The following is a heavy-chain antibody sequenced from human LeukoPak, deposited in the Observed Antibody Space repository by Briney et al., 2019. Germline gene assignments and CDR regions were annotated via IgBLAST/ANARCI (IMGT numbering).Heavy chain of an antibody. CDR1: GYTFTGYY. D-gene: IGHD3-10*01. CDR2: INPNSGGT. CDR3: ARDLQYYYGSGSSNWFDP. Sequence: SVKVSCKASGYTFTGYYMHWVRQAPGQGLEWMGWINPNSGGTNYAQKFQGRVTMTRDTSISTAYMELSRLRSDDTAVYYCARDLQYYYGSGSSNWFDPWGQGTLVTVSS. J-gene: IGHJ5*02. V-gene: IGHV1-2*02.